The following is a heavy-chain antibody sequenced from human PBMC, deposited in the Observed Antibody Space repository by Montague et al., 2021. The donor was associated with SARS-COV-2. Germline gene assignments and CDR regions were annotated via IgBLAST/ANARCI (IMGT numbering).Heavy chain of an antibody. CDR3: ARAGEDYYYDSSGFLY. D-gene: IGHD3-22*01. CDR1: GFIFSSYE. J-gene: IGHJ4*02. V-gene: IGHV3-48*03. CDR2: ISNSGDTK. Sequence: SLRLSCAVSGFIFSSYEMNWFRQAPGKGLEWVSYISNSGDTKYYADSVKGRFTISRDNAKNSLYLQMSSLRAEDTAVYYCARAGEDYYYDSSGFLYWGQGILVTVSS.